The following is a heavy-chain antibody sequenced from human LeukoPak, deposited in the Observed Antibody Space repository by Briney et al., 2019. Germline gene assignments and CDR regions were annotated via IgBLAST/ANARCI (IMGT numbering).Heavy chain of an antibody. D-gene: IGHD5-12*01. CDR3: ARQMMEVPDSGYDEGWFDP. Sequence: GESLKISCKGSGYSFTSYWIGWVRQMPGKGLEWMGIIYPGDSDTRYSPSFQGQVTISADKSISTAYLQWSSLKASDTAMYYCARQMMEVPDSGYDEGWFDPWGQGTLVTVSS. CDR1: GYSFTSYW. J-gene: IGHJ5*02. V-gene: IGHV5-51*01. CDR2: IYPGDSDT.